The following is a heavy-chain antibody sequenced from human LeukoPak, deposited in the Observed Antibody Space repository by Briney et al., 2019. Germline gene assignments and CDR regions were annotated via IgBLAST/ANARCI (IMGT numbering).Heavy chain of an antibody. CDR1: GFTFSSYS. D-gene: IGHD2-8*01. V-gene: IGHV3-48*02. J-gene: IGHJ4*02. Sequence: GGSLRLSCAASGFTFSSYSMNWVRQAPGKGLEWVSYISSSSSTIYYADSVKGRFTISRDNAKNSLYLQMNSLRDEDTAVYYCAREASMVYSNAYFDYWGQGTLVTVSS. CDR2: ISSSSSTI. CDR3: AREASMVYSNAYFDY.